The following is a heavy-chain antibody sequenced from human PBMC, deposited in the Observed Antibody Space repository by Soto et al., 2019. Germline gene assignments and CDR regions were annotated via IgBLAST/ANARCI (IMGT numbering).Heavy chain of an antibody. CDR3: ARDCSGGSCYYYYYGMDV. V-gene: IGHV1-8*01. D-gene: IGHD2-15*01. CDR2: MNPNSGNT. Sequence: ASVKVSCKASGYTFTSYDINWVRPATGQGLEWMGWMNPNSGNTGYAQKFQGRVTMTRNTSISTAYMELSSLRSEDTAVYYCARDCSGGSCYYYYYGMDVWGQGTTVTVSS. J-gene: IGHJ6*02. CDR1: GYTFTSYD.